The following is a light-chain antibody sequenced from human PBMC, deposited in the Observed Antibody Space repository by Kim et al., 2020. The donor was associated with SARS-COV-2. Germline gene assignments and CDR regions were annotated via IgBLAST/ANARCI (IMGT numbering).Light chain of an antibody. J-gene: IGLJ2*01. CDR2: GVS. V-gene: IGLV2-14*03. CDR1: SRDIGPYDY. CDR3: TSYTSSDTWI. Sequence: GQSMPISCTGTSRDIGPYDYVSWYQQHPAKVPKLIIYGVSKRPSGVSHRFSASKSGNTASLTISGLQPEDEAHYYCTSYTSSDTWIFGGGTQLTVL.